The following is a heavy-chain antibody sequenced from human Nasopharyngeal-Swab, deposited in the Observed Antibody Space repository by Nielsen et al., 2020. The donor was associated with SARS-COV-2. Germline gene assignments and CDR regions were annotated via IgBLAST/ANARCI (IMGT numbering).Heavy chain of an antibody. CDR2: ISGSGGST. Sequence: GESLKISCAASGFTFSSYSMNWVRQAPGKGLEWVSAISGSGGSTYYADSVKGRFTISRDNSKNTLYLQMNSLRAEDTAVYYCAKWNILTGYSKYYYYGMDVWGQGTTVTVSS. CDR1: GFTFSSYS. D-gene: IGHD3-9*01. J-gene: IGHJ6*02. CDR3: AKWNILTGYSKYYYYGMDV. V-gene: IGHV3-23*01.